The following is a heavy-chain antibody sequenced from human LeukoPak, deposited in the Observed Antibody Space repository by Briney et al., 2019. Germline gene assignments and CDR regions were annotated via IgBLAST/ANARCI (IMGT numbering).Heavy chain of an antibody. V-gene: IGHV1-18*01. CDR1: GYTFTSYG. Sequence: ASVKVSCKASGYTFTSYGISWVRQAPGQGLEWMGWISAYNGNTNYAQKLQSRVTMTTDTSTSTAYMELRSLRSDDTAVYYCARGPAWTAAAGIWFDPWGQGTLVTVSS. J-gene: IGHJ5*02. CDR3: ARGPAWTAAAGIWFDP. CDR2: ISAYNGNT. D-gene: IGHD6-13*01.